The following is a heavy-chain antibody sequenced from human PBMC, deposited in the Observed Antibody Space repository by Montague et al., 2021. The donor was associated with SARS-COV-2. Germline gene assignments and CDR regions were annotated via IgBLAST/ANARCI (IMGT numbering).Heavy chain of an antibody. CDR2: IYPGGKM. Sequence: SETLSLSRTVSIRSRTYYWAGIRQHQGKGLEWIGSIYPGGKMFYNSSLKSRVTMSIDTSENQFSLNLNSVTAADTAVYYCARHSGGSEVSGLDYWGQGTLVTVSS. J-gene: IGHJ4*02. V-gene: IGHV4-39*01. CDR3: ARHSGGSEVSGLDY. D-gene: IGHD3-10*01. CDR1: IRSRTYY.